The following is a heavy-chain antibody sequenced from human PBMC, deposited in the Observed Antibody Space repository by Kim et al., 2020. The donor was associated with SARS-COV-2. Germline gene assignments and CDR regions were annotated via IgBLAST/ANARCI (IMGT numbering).Heavy chain of an antibody. CDR2: ISRTGYAS. J-gene: IGHJ4*02. CDR3: ARGFYVIDY. V-gene: IGHV3-23*01. CDR1: GFTFNNYA. D-gene: IGHD3-10*02. Sequence: GGSLRLSCAASGFTFNNYAMSWVRQGPGKGLEWVSGISRTGYASDYADSVRGRFIISRDSSKNTLYLQMSSVTAEDTAVYYCARGFYVIDYWGQGTQVTVSS.